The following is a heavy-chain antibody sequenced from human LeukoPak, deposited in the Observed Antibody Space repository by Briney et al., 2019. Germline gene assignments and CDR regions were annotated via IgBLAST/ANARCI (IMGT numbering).Heavy chain of an antibody. J-gene: IGHJ6*02. CDR1: GGTFSSYA. D-gene: IGHD3-22*01. V-gene: IGHV1-69*13. CDR2: IIPIFGTA. Sequence: WASVKVSCKASGGTFSSYAISWVRQAPGQGLEWMGGIIPIFGTANYAQKFQGRVTITADESTSTAYMELSSLRSEDTAVYYCARDSRFNDSSDYYYGMDVWGQGTTVTVSS. CDR3: ARDSRFNDSSDYYYGMDV.